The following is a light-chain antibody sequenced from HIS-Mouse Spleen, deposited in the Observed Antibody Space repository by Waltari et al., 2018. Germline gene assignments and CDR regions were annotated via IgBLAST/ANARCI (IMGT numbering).Light chain of an antibody. CDR1: KIGSKR. CDR3: QVWDSSSDHGV. J-gene: IGLJ2*01. CDR2: DDS. Sequence: SYVLTHPPTVSVAPGKTARITRGGNKIGSKRVHWYQQKPGQAPVLVVYDDSDRPSGIPERFSGSNSGNTATLTISRVEVEDEADYYCQVWDSSSDHGVFGGGTKLTVL. V-gene: IGLV3-21*03.